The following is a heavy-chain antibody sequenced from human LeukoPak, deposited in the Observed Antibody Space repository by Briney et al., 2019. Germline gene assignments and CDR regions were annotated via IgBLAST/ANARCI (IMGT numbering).Heavy chain of an antibody. CDR3: ARGTPSSSGWLYYGMDV. J-gene: IGHJ6*02. CDR2: ISSSGSTT. Sequence: GGSLRLSCAASGFTFSDYYMSWIRQAPGKGLEWVSYISSSGSTTYYADSVKGRFTISRDNSKNTLYLQMNSLRAEDTAVYYCARGTPSSSGWLYYGMDVWGQGTTVTVSS. CDR1: GFTFSDYY. V-gene: IGHV3-11*04. D-gene: IGHD6-19*01.